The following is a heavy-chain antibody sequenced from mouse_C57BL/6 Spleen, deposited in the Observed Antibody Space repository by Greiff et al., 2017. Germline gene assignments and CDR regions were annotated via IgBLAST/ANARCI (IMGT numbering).Heavy chain of an antibody. D-gene: IGHD2-4*01. J-gene: IGHJ1*03. CDR3: ARREPTYYDYDVGYFDV. CDR1: GYTFTDYY. CDR2: INPYNGGT. Sequence: EVQLQQSGPVLVKPGASVKMSCKASGYTFTDYYMNWVKQSHGKSLEWIGVINPYNGGTSYNQKFKGKATLTVDKSSSTAYMELNSLTSEDSAVYYCARREPTYYDYDVGYFDVWGTGTTVTVSS. V-gene: IGHV1-19*01.